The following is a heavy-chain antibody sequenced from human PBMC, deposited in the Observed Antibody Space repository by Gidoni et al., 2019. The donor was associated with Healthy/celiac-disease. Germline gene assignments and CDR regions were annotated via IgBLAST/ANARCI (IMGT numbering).Heavy chain of an antibody. J-gene: IGHJ6*02. CDR1: GCSFPCYW. CDR3: ARHLISYSSSPGMDV. V-gene: IGHV5-10-1*03. CDR2: VDPSDSYT. Sequence: EVQLVQSGAEVQKRGESRRICCKGAGCSFPCYWTSWGRQMPRKGLEWRGRVDPSDSYTNYSPSFQGHVTISADKSISTAYLQWSSLKASDTAMYYCARHLISYSSSPGMDVWGQGTTVTVSS. D-gene: IGHD6-6*01.